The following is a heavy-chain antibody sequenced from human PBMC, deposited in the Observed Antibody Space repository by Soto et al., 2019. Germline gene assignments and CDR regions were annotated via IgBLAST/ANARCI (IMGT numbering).Heavy chain of an antibody. J-gene: IGHJ4*02. D-gene: IGHD3-3*01. CDR3: AKYYDFWSGYYIDFGY. CDR1: GFTFSGSA. Sequence: GGSLRLSCAASGFTFSGSAMHWVRQASGKGLEWVGRIRSKANSYATAYAASVKGRFTISRDDSKNTAYLQMNSLKTEDTAVYYCAKYYDFWSGYYIDFGYWGQGTLVTVSS. V-gene: IGHV3-73*01. CDR2: IRSKANSYAT.